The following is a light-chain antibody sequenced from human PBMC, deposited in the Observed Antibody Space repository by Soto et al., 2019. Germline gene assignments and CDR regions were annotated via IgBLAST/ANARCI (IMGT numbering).Light chain of an antibody. CDR1: SSNIGAGYE. V-gene: IGLV1-40*01. CDR3: QSYDSSLSGYV. J-gene: IGLJ1*01. CDR2: ENN. Sequence: QSVLTQLPSVSAAPGQRVTISCTGSSSNIGAGYEAHWYQQVPGTAPKLLIYENNNRPSGVPDRFSGSKSGTSASLAITGLQAEDEAEYYCQSYDSSLSGYVFGTGTKVTVL.